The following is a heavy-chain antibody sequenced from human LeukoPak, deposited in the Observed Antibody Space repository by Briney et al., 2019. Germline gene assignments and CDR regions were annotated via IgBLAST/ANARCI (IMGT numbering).Heavy chain of an antibody. Sequence: GGSLRLSCAASGFTFSSYAMSWVRQAPGKGLEWVANIKQDGSEKYYVDSVKGRFTISRDNAKNSLYLQMNSLRAEDTAVYYCARANVLRFLEWLLYGDSFDYWGQGTLVTVSS. CDR2: IKQDGSEK. D-gene: IGHD3-3*01. V-gene: IGHV3-7*04. CDR1: GFTFSSYA. CDR3: ARANVLRFLEWLLYGDSFDY. J-gene: IGHJ4*02.